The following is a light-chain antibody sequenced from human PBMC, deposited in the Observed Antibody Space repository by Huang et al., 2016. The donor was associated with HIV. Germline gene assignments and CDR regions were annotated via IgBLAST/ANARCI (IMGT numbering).Light chain of an antibody. CDR3: QLYGRSRIFT. Sequence: EIVLTQSPGTLSLSPGERATLSCRASQSVSRYYLAWYQQKPGQTPRLLIYGASSRATGIPGRFSGSGSWTDFTLTISRLEPEDFAVYCCQLYGRSRIFTFGPGTKVDIK. J-gene: IGKJ3*01. V-gene: IGKV3-20*01. CDR1: QSVSRYY. CDR2: GAS.